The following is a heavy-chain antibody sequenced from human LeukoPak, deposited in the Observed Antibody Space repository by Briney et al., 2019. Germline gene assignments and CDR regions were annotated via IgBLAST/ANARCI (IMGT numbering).Heavy chain of an antibody. CDR2: IYYSGST. CDR3: ARLSGDSDNWFEP. CDR1: GGSISSYY. J-gene: IGHJ5*02. V-gene: IGHV4-59*01. Sequence: SETLSLTCTVSGGSISSYYWSWIRQPPGKGLEWIGYIYYSGSTNYNPSLKSRVTMSVDTSKNQFSLKLSSVTAADTAVYYCARLSGDSDNWFEPWGQGTLVTVSS. D-gene: IGHD4-17*01.